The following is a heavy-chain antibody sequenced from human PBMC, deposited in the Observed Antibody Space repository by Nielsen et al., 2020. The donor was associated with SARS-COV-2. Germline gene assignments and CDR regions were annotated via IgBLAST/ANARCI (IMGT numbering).Heavy chain of an antibody. V-gene: IGHV3-30-3*01. CDR2: ISYDGSNK. J-gene: IGHJ4*02. D-gene: IGHD4-17*01. CDR3: AADYGDYGGVY. CDR1: GFTFSSYA. Sequence: GESLKISCAASGFTFSSYAMHWVRQAPGKGLEWVAVISYDGSNKYYADSVKGRFTISRDNSKNTLYLQMNSLRSEDTDVYYCAADYGDYGGVYWGQGTLVTVSS.